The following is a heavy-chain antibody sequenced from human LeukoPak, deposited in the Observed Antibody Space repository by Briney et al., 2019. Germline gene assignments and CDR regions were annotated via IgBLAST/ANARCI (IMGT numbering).Heavy chain of an antibody. CDR3: ARLWYSGSYHYYYYMDV. D-gene: IGHD1-26*01. CDR1: GFTFSSYE. Sequence: PGGSLRLSCAASGFTFSSYEMNWVRQAPGKGLEWVSRINSDGSDTNYADSVKGRFTISRDNAKNTLFLQMSSLRAEDTAVYYCARLWYSGSYHYYYYMDVWGKGTTVTISS. V-gene: IGHV3-74*01. CDR2: INSDGSDT. J-gene: IGHJ6*03.